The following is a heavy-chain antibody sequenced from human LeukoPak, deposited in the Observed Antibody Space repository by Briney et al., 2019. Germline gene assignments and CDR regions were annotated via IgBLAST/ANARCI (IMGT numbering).Heavy chain of an antibody. J-gene: IGHJ5*02. D-gene: IGHD5-18*01. Sequence: GASVKVSCKASGYTFTAYYMYWVRQAPGQGLEWMGWINPNSGGTNYAQKFQGRVTMTRDTSISTAYMELSRLRPDDTAVYYCARATDTAMVTGWFDPWGQGTLVTVSS. CDR1: GYTFTAYY. CDR3: ARATDTAMVTGWFDP. V-gene: IGHV1-2*02. CDR2: INPNSGGT.